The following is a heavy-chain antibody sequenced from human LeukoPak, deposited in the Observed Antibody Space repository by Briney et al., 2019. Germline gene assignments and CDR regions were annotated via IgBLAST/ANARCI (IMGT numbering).Heavy chain of an antibody. V-gene: IGHV1-69*05. Sequence: SVKVSCKASGGTFSSYAISWVRQAPGQGLEWMGGIIPIFGTANYAQKFQGRVTMTRDTSISTAYMELSRLRSDDTAVYYCARSISGSYLGWGQGTLVTVSS. CDR1: GGTFSSYA. CDR2: IIPIFGTA. J-gene: IGHJ4*02. D-gene: IGHD1-26*01. CDR3: ARSISGSYLG.